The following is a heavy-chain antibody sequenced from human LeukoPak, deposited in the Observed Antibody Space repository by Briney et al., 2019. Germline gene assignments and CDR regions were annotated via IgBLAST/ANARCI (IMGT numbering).Heavy chain of an antibody. CDR1: GGSFSGYY. Sequence: SETLSLTCAVYGGSFSGYYWSWIRQPPGKGLEWIGEINHSGSTNYNPSLKRGVTISVETSKNQFSLKLSSVTAADTAVYYCARSSIAARPRPKYYYMDVWGKGTTVTVSS. CDR3: ARSSIAARPRPKYYYMDV. D-gene: IGHD6-6*01. J-gene: IGHJ6*03. V-gene: IGHV4-34*01. CDR2: INHSGST.